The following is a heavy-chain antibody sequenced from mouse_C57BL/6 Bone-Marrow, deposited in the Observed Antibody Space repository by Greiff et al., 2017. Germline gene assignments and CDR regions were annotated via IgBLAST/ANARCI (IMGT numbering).Heavy chain of an antibody. J-gene: IGHJ1*03. CDR1: GYTFTSYW. Sequence: QVQLQQPGAELVKPGASVKLSCKASGYTFTSYWMHWVKQRPGQGLEWIGMIHPNSGSTNYNEKFKSKATLTVDKSSSTAYMLLSSLTSEDSAVYACARRLSSGRWYFDDWGTGTTVTVSS. CDR3: ARRLSSGRWYFDD. D-gene: IGHD1-1*01. CDR2: IHPNSGST. V-gene: IGHV1-64*01.